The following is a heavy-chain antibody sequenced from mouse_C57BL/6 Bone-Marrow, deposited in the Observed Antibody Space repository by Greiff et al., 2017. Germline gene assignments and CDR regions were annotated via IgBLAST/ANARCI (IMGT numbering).Heavy chain of an antibody. CDR3: ARYGNYPYWYFDV. D-gene: IGHD2-1*01. CDR1: GYTFTSYW. Sequence: QVQLQQPGAELVRPGSSVKLSCKASGYTFTSYWMDWVKQRPGQGLAWIGNIYPSDSETHYNQKFKDKATLTVDKSSSTAYMQLSSLTSEDSAVYYCARYGNYPYWYFDVWGTGTTVTVSS. CDR2: IYPSDSET. J-gene: IGHJ1*03. V-gene: IGHV1-61*01.